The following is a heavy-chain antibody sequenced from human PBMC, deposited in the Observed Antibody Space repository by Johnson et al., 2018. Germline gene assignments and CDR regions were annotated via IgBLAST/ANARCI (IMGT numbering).Heavy chain of an antibody. J-gene: IGHJ3*02. V-gene: IGHV1-69*01. Sequence: VQLVQSGAEVKKPGSSXKVSCKASGGTFSNYAINWMRQAPGQGLEWMGGIIPIFGTTNYAQKFQGRVTITADESTSTAYMELSSLRSEDTAVYYCARGPNDAGAGDAFDIWGQGTMVTVSS. D-gene: IGHD1-1*01. CDR2: IIPIFGTT. CDR3: ARGPNDAGAGDAFDI. CDR1: GGTFSNYA.